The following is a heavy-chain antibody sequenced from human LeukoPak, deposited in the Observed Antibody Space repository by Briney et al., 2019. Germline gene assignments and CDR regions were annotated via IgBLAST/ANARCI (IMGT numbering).Heavy chain of an antibody. CDR1: GFDFSAYE. J-gene: IGHJ4*02. Sequence: PGGSLRLPCAASGFDFSAYEMNWVRQAPGKGLEWVSYFAGSDTTTYYADSVKGRFTISRDNAKNSLYLQMNSLRAEDTALYYCATLGYHLDSWGQGTLVTVSS. V-gene: IGHV3-48*03. CDR3: ATLGYHLDS. CDR2: FAGSDTTT. D-gene: IGHD3-22*01.